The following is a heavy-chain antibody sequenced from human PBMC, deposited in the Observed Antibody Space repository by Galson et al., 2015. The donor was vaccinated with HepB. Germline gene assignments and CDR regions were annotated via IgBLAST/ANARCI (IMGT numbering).Heavy chain of an antibody. CDR1: GYTLTDLS. J-gene: IGHJ4*02. Sequence: SVKVSCKASGYTLTDLSIHWVRLSPGKGLEWMGGFDPEDDETIYAQKFQGRVTMTEDTSSDTAYMEMSSLRSDDTAVYYCAAPDHAGYNYGYVYWGQGTLVTVSS. CDR3: AAPDHAGYNYGYVY. D-gene: IGHD5-18*01. CDR2: FDPEDDET. V-gene: IGHV1-24*01.